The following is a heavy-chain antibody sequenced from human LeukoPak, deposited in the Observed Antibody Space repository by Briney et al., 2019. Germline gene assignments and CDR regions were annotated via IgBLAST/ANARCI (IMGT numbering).Heavy chain of an antibody. CDR3: ARVYYSSSYDYWYFDL. J-gene: IGHJ2*01. CDR1: GGSISRYY. D-gene: IGHD6-13*01. Sequence: SETLSLTCTVSGGSISRYYWSWLRQPPGKGLEGIGYKDYSGSTNYNRSLKSRVTISVDTSKNQFSLKLSSVTAADTAVYYCARVYYSSSYDYWYFDLWGRGTLVTVSS. V-gene: IGHV4-59*01. CDR2: KDYSGST.